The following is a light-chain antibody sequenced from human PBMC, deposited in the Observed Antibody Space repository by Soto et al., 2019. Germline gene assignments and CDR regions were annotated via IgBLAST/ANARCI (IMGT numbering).Light chain of an antibody. J-gene: IGLJ1*01. Sequence: QSALTQPASVSGSPGQSITISCTGTSSDVGGYNYVSWYQQHPGNAPKLMIYDVSNRPSGVSNRFSGSKSGNTASLTISGLQAEDEADYYCSSYTSSSTPHNYVFGTGTKLTVL. CDR1: SSDVGGYNY. V-gene: IGLV2-14*01. CDR2: DVS. CDR3: SSYTSSSTPHNYV.